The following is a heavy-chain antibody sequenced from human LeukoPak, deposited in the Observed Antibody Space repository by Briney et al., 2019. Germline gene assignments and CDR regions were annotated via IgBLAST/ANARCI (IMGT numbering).Heavy chain of an antibody. CDR1: GFTFDDYG. CDR2: IDYSGGST. V-gene: IGHV3-23*01. J-gene: IGHJ6*03. Sequence: PGGSLRLSCEASGFTFDDYGMSWVRQAPGKGLEWVSSIDYSGGSTHYADSVMGRFTISRDNSKNTLYLQMNSLGAEDTAVYYCAKGGNIRVLDYYYYMDVWGKGTTVTVSS. D-gene: IGHD2/OR15-2a*01. CDR3: AKGGNIRVLDYYYYMDV.